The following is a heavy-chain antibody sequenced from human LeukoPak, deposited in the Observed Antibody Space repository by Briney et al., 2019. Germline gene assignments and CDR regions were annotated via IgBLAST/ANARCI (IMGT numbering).Heavy chain of an antibody. D-gene: IGHD3-22*01. CDR2: IKQDGSEK. V-gene: IGHV3-7*01. CDR3: ARALLTYYYDSSGCQFGY. CDR1: RFTFSSYW. J-gene: IGHJ4*02. Sequence: GGSLRLSCAASRFTFSSYWMSWVRQAPGKGLEWVANIKQDGSEKYYVDSVKGRFTISRDNAKNSLYLQMNSLRAEDTAVYYCARALLTYYYDSSGCQFGYWGQGTLVTVSS.